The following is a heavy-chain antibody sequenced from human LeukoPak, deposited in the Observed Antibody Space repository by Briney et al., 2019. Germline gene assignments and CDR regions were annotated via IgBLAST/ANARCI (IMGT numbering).Heavy chain of an antibody. V-gene: IGHV1-46*01. D-gene: IGHD2/OR15-2a*01. CDR3: AREYEHFFDY. CDR2: INPSGGST. Sequence: ASVKVSCKVSRYTFTSYYMHWLRQAPGQGLEWMGIINPSGGSTSYAQKFQGRVTMTRDTSTSTVYMELSSLRSEDTPVYYCAREYEHFFDYWGQGTLVTVSS. CDR1: RYTFTSYY. J-gene: IGHJ4*02.